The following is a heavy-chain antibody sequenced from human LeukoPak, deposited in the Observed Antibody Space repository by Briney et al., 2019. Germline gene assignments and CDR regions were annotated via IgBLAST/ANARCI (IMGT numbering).Heavy chain of an antibody. CDR2: INPSGGST. CDR1: GYTFTSYY. CDR3: AGALSTVPSGGPFDY. V-gene: IGHV1-46*01. J-gene: IGHJ4*02. D-gene: IGHD4-17*01. Sequence: ASVKVSCKASGYTFTSYYMHWVRQAPGQGLEWMGIINPSGGSTSYAQKFQGRVTMTRDTSTSTVYMELSSLRSEDTAVYYCAGALSTVPSGGPFDYWGQGTLVTVSS.